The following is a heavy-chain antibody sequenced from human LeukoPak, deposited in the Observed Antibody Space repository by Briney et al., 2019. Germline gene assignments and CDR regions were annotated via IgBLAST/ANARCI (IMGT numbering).Heavy chain of an antibody. V-gene: IGHV4-59*01. CDR2: IFDSGTT. D-gene: IGHD2/OR15-2a*01. CDR3: ARGATSLSYFDS. Sequence: SETLSLTCTVSGGSMTNYHWSWIRQPPGKGLEWIGYIFDSGTTNYSPSLKSRVTISLDTSKNQFSLKLSSVTAADTAVYYCARGATSLSYFDSRGQGTLVTVSS. CDR1: GGSMTNYH. J-gene: IGHJ4*02.